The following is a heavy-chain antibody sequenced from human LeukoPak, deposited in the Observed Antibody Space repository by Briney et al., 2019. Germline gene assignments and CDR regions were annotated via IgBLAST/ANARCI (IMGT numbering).Heavy chain of an antibody. CDR3: ARIAYDILTGYQYYFDY. CDR2: IDWDDDK. V-gene: IGHV2-70*11. CDR1: GFSLSTSGLC. J-gene: IGHJ4*02. D-gene: IGHD3-9*01. Sequence: QTLSLTCTFSGFSLSTSGLCVSWIRQPPGKALEWLARIDWDDDKYYSTSLKTRLTISKDTSKNQVVLTMTNMDPVDTATYYCARIAYDILTGYQYYFDYWGQGTLVTVSS.